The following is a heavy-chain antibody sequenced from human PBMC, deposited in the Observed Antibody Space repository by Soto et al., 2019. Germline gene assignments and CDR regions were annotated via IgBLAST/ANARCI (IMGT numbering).Heavy chain of an antibody. J-gene: IGHJ6*02. Sequence: GGSLRLSCAASGFTFSSYAMGWVRQAPGKGLEWVSAISGSGGSTYYADSVKGRFTISRDNSKNTLYLQMNSLRAEDTAVYYCAKCRAIFGVVYNWNYDGMDVWGQGTTVTVSS. CDR3: AKCRAIFGVVYNWNYDGMDV. D-gene: IGHD3-3*01. CDR2: ISGSGGST. V-gene: IGHV3-23*01. CDR1: GFTFSSYA.